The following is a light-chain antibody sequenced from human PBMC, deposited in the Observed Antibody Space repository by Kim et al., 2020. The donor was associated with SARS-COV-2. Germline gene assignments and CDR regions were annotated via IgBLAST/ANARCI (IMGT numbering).Light chain of an antibody. CDR1: QSVRSN. CDR2: GAS. V-gene: IGKV3-15*01. J-gene: IGKJ4*01. CDR3: QQYDNWPPLT. Sequence: EIVMTQSPGTLSVSPGESATLSCRASQSVRSNLAWYQQRPGQAPRLLIYGASTRATGIPARFSGSGSGTEFILTISSLQSEDFAVYYCQQYDNWPPLTFGGGTKVEI.